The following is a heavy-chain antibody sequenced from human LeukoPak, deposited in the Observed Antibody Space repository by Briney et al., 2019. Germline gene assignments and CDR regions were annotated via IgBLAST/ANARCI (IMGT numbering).Heavy chain of an antibody. CDR2: IIPILGIA. Sequence: GASVKVSRKASGGTFSSYAISWVRQAPGQGLEWMGRIIPILGIANYAQKFQGRVTITADKSTSTAYMELSSLRSEDTAVYYCARSRDYYDSSGSDYWGQGTLVTVSS. CDR1: GGTFSSYA. V-gene: IGHV1-69*04. J-gene: IGHJ4*02. CDR3: ARSRDYYDSSGSDY. D-gene: IGHD3-22*01.